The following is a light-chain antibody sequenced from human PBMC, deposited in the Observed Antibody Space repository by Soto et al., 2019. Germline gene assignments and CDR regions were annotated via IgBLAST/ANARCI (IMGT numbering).Light chain of an antibody. CDR2: KAS. V-gene: IGKV1-5*03. CDR3: KQYNSYSRT. Sequence: DILMTQSPSTLSASVGDRVTITCRASQSISNWLAWYQQKPGKAPKLLIYKASSLESGVPSRFSGSGSGTEFTLTISSLQPDDFATYYGKQYNSYSRTFGQGTKVEIK. J-gene: IGKJ1*01. CDR1: QSISNW.